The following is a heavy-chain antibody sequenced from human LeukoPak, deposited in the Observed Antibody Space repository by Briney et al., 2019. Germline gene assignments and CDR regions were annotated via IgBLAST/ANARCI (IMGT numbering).Heavy chain of an antibody. CDR1: GYTFTSYG. Sequence: ASVKVSYKASGYTFTSYGISWVRQAPGQRLEWMGWISAYNGNTNYAQKLQGRVTMTTDTSTSTAYMELRSLRSDDTAVYYCARVDRYSGSTDAFDIWGQGTMVTVS. CDR3: ARVDRYSGSTDAFDI. V-gene: IGHV1-18*01. CDR2: ISAYNGNT. D-gene: IGHD5-12*01. J-gene: IGHJ3*02.